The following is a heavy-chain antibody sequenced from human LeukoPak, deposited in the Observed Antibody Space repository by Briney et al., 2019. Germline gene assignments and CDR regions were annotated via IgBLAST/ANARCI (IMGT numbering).Heavy chain of an antibody. Sequence: SETLSLTCAVYGGTFSGYYWSWIRQPPGKGLEWIGEINHSGSTNYNPSLKSRVTISVDTSKNQFSLKLSSVNAADTAVYYCARASAALFGYWGQGTLVTVSS. V-gene: IGHV4-34*01. J-gene: IGHJ4*02. CDR2: INHSGST. CDR1: GGTFSGYY. CDR3: ARASAALFGY.